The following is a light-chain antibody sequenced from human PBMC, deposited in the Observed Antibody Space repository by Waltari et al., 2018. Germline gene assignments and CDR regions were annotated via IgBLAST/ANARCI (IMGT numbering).Light chain of an antibody. J-gene: IGKJ4*01. CDR3: QQYNSFSPLT. V-gene: IGKV1-5*01. CDR1: QSISDR. Sequence: DIQMTQSPSTLSASVGDRVTISCRASQSISDRLAWYQQKAGKAPKLLIYDASHLERGVPSRFSGSGSGTHFTLTIISLQPDDFATYFCQQYNSFSPLTFGGGT. CDR2: DAS.